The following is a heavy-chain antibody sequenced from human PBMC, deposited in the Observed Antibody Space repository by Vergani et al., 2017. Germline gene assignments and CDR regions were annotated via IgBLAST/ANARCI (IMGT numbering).Heavy chain of an antibody. CDR3: ARACDDWKDYYYYDMDV. CDR2: IWYDGSNK. V-gene: IGHV3-33*01. Sequence: QVQLVESGGGVVQPGRSLRLSCAASGFTFSSYGMHWVRQAPGKGLEWVAVIWYDGSNKYYADSVKGRFTISRDNSKNTLYLQMNSLRAEDTAVYYCARACDDWKDYYYYDMDVWGKGTTVTVSS. D-gene: IGHD3-3*01. J-gene: IGHJ6*03. CDR1: GFTFSSYG.